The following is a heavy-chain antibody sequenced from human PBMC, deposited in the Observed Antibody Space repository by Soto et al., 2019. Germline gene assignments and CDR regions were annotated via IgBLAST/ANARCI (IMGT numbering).Heavy chain of an antibody. CDR1: GDSITSDKW. D-gene: IGHD1-1*01. J-gene: IGHJ6*02. Sequence: SETLSLTCAVSGDSITSDKWWSWIRQPPGKGLQWIGEIYHSGSSKYNPSLKSRVTISVDTSKNQFSLKLGSVTAADTAVYYCARHDSDDSIDVWGQGTTVTVSS. CDR3: ARHDSDDSIDV. CDR2: IYHSGSS. V-gene: IGHV4-4*02.